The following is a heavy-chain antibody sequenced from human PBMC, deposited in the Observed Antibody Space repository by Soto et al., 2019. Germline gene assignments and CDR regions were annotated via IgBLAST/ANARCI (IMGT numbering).Heavy chain of an antibody. V-gene: IGHV3-33*01. D-gene: IGHD3-9*01. CDR2: IWNDGSNK. CDR3: TREDEILTGFDY. CDR1: GFIFSSYG. J-gene: IGHJ4*02. Sequence: GGSQRLSCASSGFIFSSYGMHWVRQAPGKGLEWVAAIWNDGSNKDYAHSVKGRFTISRDNSKNTVYLQMNSLRGEDTAMYYCTREDEILTGFDYWGQGTLVTVSS.